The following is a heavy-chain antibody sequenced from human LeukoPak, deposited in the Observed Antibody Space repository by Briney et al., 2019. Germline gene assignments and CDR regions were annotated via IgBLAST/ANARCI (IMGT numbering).Heavy chain of an antibody. D-gene: IGHD6-13*01. CDR2: IIPIFGTA. CDR3: ATGIAAAGILFDY. CDR1: GGTFSSYA. J-gene: IGHJ4*02. V-gene: IGHV1-69*13. Sequence: GASVKVSCKASGGTFSSYAISWVRQAPGQGLEWMGGIIPIFGTANYAQKFQGRVTITADESTSTAYMELSSLRSEDTAVYYCATGIAAAGILFDYWGQGTLVTVSS.